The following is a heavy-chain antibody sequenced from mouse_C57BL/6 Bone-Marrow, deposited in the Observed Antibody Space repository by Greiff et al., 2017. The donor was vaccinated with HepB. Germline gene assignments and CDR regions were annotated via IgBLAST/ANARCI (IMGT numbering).Heavy chain of an antibody. V-gene: IGHV1-42*01. D-gene: IGHD4-1*01. CDR1: GYSFTGYY. Sequence: VQLKQSGPELVKPGASVKISCKASGYSFTGYYMNWVKQSPEKSLEWIGEINPSTGGTTYNQKFKAKATLTVDKSSSTAYMQLKSLTSEDSAVYYCAVNWGLWYFDVWGTGTTVTVSS. CDR3: AVNWGLWYFDV. CDR2: INPSTGGT. J-gene: IGHJ1*03.